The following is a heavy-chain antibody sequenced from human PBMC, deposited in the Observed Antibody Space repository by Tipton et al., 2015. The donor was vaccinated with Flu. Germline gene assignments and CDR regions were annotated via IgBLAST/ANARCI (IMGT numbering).Heavy chain of an antibody. CDR2: VLYSGTT. Sequence: TLSLTCTVSGDSLRSYYWSWIRQSPGKGLEWIGQVLYSGTTNYNPSLKSRVTISLDKSKNQFSLKLNSMTTGDTAVFYCARGGWEPHGGWFDPWGRGILVTVSS. J-gene: IGHJ5*02. D-gene: IGHD1-26*01. V-gene: IGHV4-59*01. CDR1: GDSLRSYY. CDR3: ARGGWEPHGGWFDP.